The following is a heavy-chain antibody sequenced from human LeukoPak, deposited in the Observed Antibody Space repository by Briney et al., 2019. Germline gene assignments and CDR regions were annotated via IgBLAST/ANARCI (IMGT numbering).Heavy chain of an antibody. J-gene: IGHJ3*02. CDR1: GGTFSSYA. CDR2: IIPIFGTA. D-gene: IGHD5-18*01. Sequence: SVKVSCKASGGTFSSYAISWVRQAPGQGLEWMGGIIPIFGTANYAQKFQGRVTITADKSTSTAYMELSSLRSEDTAVYYCAREVVDTAMVLGEHAFDIWGQGTMVTVSS. CDR3: AREVVDTAMVLGEHAFDI. V-gene: IGHV1-69*06.